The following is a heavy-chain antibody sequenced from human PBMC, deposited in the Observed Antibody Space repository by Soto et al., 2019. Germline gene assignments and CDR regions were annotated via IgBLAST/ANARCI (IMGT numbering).Heavy chain of an antibody. D-gene: IGHD3-22*01. Sequence: QVPLVESGGGVVQPGRSLRLSCAASGFTFSSYGMHWVRQAPGKGLEWVAFISYDGGNKYYADSVKGRFTISRDNSKNTLYLQMNSLRTEDTAVYYCAKDTPTYYSDTSGREYFQHWGQGTLVTVSS. V-gene: IGHV3-30*18. CDR3: AKDTPTYYSDTSGREYFQH. CDR1: GFTFSSYG. CDR2: ISYDGGNK. J-gene: IGHJ1*01.